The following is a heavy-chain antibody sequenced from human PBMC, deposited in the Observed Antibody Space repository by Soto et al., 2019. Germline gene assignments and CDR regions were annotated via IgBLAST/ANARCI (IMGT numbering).Heavy chain of an antibody. V-gene: IGHV4-30-4*01. CDR3: ARGQSWGYNWFDP. Sequence: QVQLQESGPGLVKPSQTLSLTCTVSGGSISSGDYYWSWIRQPPGKGLEWIGYIYYSGSTYYNPSLKSRVTISVDTSKNQFALKLSSGTAAATAVYYCARGQSWGYNWFDPWGQGTLVTVSS. CDR1: GGSISSGDYY. CDR2: IYYSGST. D-gene: IGHD3-16*01. J-gene: IGHJ5*02.